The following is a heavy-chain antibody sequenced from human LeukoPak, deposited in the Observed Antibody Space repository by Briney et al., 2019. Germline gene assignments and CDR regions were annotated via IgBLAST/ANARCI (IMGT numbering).Heavy chain of an antibody. V-gene: IGHV1-2*02. J-gene: IGHJ6*03. Sequence: GASVKVSCKASGYTFTSYDINWVRQATGQGLEWMGWMNPNSGGTNYAQKFQGRVTMTRDTSISTAYMELSRLRSDDTAVYYCARLNSAYYYYYMDVWGKGTTVTVSS. CDR1: GYTFTSYD. CDR3: ARLNSAYYYYYMDV. D-gene: IGHD4-11*01. CDR2: MNPNSGGT.